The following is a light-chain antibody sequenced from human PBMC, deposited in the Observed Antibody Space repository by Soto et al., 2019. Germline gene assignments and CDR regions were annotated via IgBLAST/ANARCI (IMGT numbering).Light chain of an antibody. CDR2: DDS. V-gene: IGLV3-21*02. J-gene: IGLJ2*01. Sequence: SYELTQPPSVSVAAGQTARITCWGILIGSKTVHWYQQRPGQAPVLVVYDDSDRPSGIPERFSGSNSGNTATLTISRVEAGDEADYYCQVWDSSSDHVVFGGGTKVTVL. CDR1: LIGSKT. CDR3: QVWDSSSDHVV.